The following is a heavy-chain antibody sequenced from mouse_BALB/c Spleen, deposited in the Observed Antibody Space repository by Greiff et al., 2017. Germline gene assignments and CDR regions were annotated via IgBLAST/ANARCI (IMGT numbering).Heavy chain of an antibody. Sequence: EVQVVESGGGLVKPGGSLKLSCAASGFTFSSYAMSWVRQTPEKRLEWVASISSGGSTYYPDSVKGRFTISRDNARNILYLQMSSLRSEDTAMYYCARDLLRPYYAMDYWGQGTSVTVSS. CDR3: ARDLLRPYYAMDY. V-gene: IGHV5-6-5*01. CDR1: GFTFSSYA. J-gene: IGHJ4*01. D-gene: IGHD1-2*01. CDR2: ISSGGST.